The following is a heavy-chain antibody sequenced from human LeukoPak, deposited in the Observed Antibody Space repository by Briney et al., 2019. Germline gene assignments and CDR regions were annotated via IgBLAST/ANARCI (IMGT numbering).Heavy chain of an antibody. Sequence: PGGSLRLSCAASGFTVSANYMSWVRQAPGKGLEWVSVIYSGGSTYYADSVKGRFTISRDNSKNTLYLQMNSLRAEDTAVYYCAKTGVAGPTLHPFDYWGQGTLVTVSS. CDR2: IYSGGST. J-gene: IGHJ4*02. CDR1: GFTVSANY. V-gene: IGHV3-53*01. D-gene: IGHD6-19*01. CDR3: AKTGVAGPTLHPFDY.